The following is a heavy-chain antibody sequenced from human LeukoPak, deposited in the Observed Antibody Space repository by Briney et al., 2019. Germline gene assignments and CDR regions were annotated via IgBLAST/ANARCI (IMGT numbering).Heavy chain of an antibody. CDR3: ARETRIAAAGTKSDY. D-gene: IGHD6-13*01. J-gene: IGHJ4*02. V-gene: IGHV1-18*01. CDR2: ISAYNGNT. Sequence: GASVKVSCKASGYTFTSYGISWVRQAPGQGLEWMGWISAYNGNTNYAQKLQGRVTMTTDTSTSTAYMELRSLRSDDTAVYYCARETRIAAAGTKSDYWGQGTLVTVSS. CDR1: GYTFTSYG.